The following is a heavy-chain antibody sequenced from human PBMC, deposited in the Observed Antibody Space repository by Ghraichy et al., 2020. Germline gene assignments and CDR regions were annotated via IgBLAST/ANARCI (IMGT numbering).Heavy chain of an antibody. CDR2: ISGSGGST. CDR1: GFTFSSYA. Sequence: GESLNISCAASGFTFSSYAMSWVRQAPGKGLEWVSAISGSGGSTYYADSVKGRFTISRDNSKNTLYLQMNSLRAEDTAVYYCAKDRDYDYIWGSYQFWGQGTLVTVSS. J-gene: IGHJ4*02. CDR3: AKDRDYDYIWGSYQF. D-gene: IGHD3-16*02. V-gene: IGHV3-23*01.